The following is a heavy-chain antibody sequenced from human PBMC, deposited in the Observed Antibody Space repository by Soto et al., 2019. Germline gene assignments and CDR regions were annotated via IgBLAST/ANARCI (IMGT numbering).Heavy chain of an antibody. Sequence: EVQLVESGGGLVQPGGSLRLSCAASGFTFSDHFMDWVRQAPGKGLEWVGRIRKRGSSYTTEYVASVKGRFAISKGNSKNSLYLQMNSLKTEDTAVYSWALYNLDSSGYYSGVGYWGQGTLVTVSS. J-gene: IGHJ4*02. D-gene: IGHD3-22*01. CDR1: GFTFSDHF. CDR2: IRKRGSSYTT. V-gene: IGHV3-72*01. CDR3: ALYNLDSSGYYSGVGY.